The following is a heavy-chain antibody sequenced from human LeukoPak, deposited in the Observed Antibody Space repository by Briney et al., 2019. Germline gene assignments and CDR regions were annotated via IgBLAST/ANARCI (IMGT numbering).Heavy chain of an antibody. Sequence: PGGSLRLSCAASGFTFSSYSMNWVRQAPGKGLEWVSYISSSSTIYYADSVKGRFTTSRDNAKNSLSLQMNSLRAEDTAVYYCARDLNWETYWGQGTLVTVSS. D-gene: IGHD7-27*01. CDR3: ARDLNWETY. J-gene: IGHJ4*02. CDR2: ISSSSTI. V-gene: IGHV3-48*01. CDR1: GFTFSSYS.